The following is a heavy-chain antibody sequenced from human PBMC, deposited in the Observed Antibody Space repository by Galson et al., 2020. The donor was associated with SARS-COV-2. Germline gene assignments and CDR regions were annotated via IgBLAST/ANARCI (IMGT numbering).Heavy chain of an antibody. D-gene: IGHD3-3*01. Sequence: SETLSLTCTVSGGPISIVGYYWSWIRQPPGKGREWIGYIYYSGSTYYNPSLKSRVTISVDTSKNQFSLKLSSVTAADTAVYYCARASTIFGVVIDAFDIWGQGTMVTVSS. CDR3: ARASTIFGVVIDAFDI. V-gene: IGHV4-31*03. CDR1: GGPISIVGYY. CDR2: IYYSGST. J-gene: IGHJ3*02.